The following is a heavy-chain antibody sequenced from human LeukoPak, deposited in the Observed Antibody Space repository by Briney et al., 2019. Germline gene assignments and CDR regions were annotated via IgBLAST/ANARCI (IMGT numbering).Heavy chain of an antibody. CDR3: ARVTAATAFDY. D-gene: IGHD6-13*01. V-gene: IGHV1-2*02. CDR1: GYTFTDYY. Sequence: GASVKVSCKASGYTFTDYYMHWVRQAPGQGLEWMGWINPNSGGTNYAQKFQGRVTMTRDTSISTAYMELSRLGSDDTAVYYCARVTAATAFDYWGQGTLVTVSS. J-gene: IGHJ4*02. CDR2: INPNSGGT.